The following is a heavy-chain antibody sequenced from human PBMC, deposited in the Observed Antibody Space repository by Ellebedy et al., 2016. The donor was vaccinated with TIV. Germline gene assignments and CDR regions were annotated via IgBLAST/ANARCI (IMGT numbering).Heavy chain of an antibody. J-gene: IGHJ3*02. V-gene: IGHV1-46*01. CDR2: INPSGGST. D-gene: IGHD3-9*01. CDR1: GYTFTSYY. Sequence: ASVKVSCXTSGYTFTSYYMHWVRQAPGQGLEWMGIINPSGGSTSYAQKFQDRVTMTRDTSTSTVYMELSSLRSEDTAVYYCARGHYDILTGSTPDAFDIWGQGTMVTVSS. CDR3: ARGHYDILTGSTPDAFDI.